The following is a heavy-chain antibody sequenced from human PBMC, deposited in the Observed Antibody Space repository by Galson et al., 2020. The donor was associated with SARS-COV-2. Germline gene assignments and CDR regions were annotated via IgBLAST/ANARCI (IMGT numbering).Heavy chain of an antibody. Sequence: SQTLSLTCTVSGSYISSYYWSWIRQPAGKGLEWIGRIYTSGSTNYNPSLKSRVTMSVDTSKNQFSLKLSSVTAADTAVYYCARGIYDSSGYYGYYFDYWGQGTLVTVSS. CDR3: ARGIYDSSGYYGYYFDY. CDR1: GSYISSYY. J-gene: IGHJ4*02. D-gene: IGHD3-22*01. CDR2: IYTSGST. V-gene: IGHV4-4*07.